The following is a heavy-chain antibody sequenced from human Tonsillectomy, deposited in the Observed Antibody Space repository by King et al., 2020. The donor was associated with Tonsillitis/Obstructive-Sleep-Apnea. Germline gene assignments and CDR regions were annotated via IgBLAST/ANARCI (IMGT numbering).Heavy chain of an antibody. D-gene: IGHD4-23*01. J-gene: IGHJ4*02. CDR2: IYYSGST. CDR3: ARHEWPPSTVV. V-gene: IGHV4-59*08. CDR1: GGSISSYY. Sequence: VQLQESGPGLVKPSETLSLTCTVSGGSISSYYWSWIRQPPGKGLEWIGYIYYSGSTNYNPSLKSRVTISVDTSKNQFSLKLSSVTAADTAVYYCARHEWPPSTVVWGQGTLVTVSS.